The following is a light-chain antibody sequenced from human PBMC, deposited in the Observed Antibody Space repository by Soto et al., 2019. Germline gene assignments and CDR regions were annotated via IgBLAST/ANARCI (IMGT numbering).Light chain of an antibody. CDR3: RSYTFSSAGV. J-gene: IGLJ1*01. Sequence: QSVLTQPASVSGSPGQSITISCTGTSSDVGDYDFVSLYQQHPDKAPKLMIYELRNRPSGLSTCFSGSKSVNTATLSISGLQVEEEADYYCRSYTFSSAGVFGSGTKVTVL. V-gene: IGLV2-14*03. CDR1: SSDVGDYDF. CDR2: ELR.